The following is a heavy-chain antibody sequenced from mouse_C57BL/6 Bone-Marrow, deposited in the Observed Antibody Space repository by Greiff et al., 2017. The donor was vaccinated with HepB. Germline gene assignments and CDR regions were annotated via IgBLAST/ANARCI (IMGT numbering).Heavy chain of an antibody. Sequence: QVQLKQPGAELVKPGASVKMSCKASGYTFTSYWITWVKQRPGQGLEWIGDIYPGSGSTNYNEKFKSKATLTVDTSSSTAYMQLSSLTSEDSAVYYCARESLITTVVARGGYWGQGTTLTVSS. CDR1: GYTFTSYW. D-gene: IGHD1-1*01. V-gene: IGHV1-55*01. CDR3: ARESLITTVVARGGY. J-gene: IGHJ2*01. CDR2: IYPGSGST.